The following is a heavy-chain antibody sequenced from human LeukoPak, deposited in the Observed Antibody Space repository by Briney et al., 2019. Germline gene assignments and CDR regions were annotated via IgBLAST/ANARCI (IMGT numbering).Heavy chain of an antibody. Sequence: SGTLSLTCAVSGGSISSSNWWSWVRQPPGKGLEWIGEIYHSGSTNYNPSLKSRVTISVDKSKNQFSLKLSSVTAADTAVYYCARIGLLWFGERGWFDPWGQGTLVTVSS. V-gene: IGHV4-4*02. CDR3: ARIGLLWFGERGWFDP. D-gene: IGHD3-10*01. CDR2: IYHSGST. J-gene: IGHJ5*02. CDR1: GGSISSSNW.